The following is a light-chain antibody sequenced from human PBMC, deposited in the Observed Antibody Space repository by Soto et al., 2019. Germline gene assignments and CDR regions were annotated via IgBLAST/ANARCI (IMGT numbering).Light chain of an antibody. CDR2: GAS. CDR1: QTVAKNF. Sequence: EIVLTQSPGTLSLSPGERATLSCRASQTVAKNFLAWYQRQPGQAPRLLIHGASSRATGIPDTFSGSGSGTDFALTISRLEPEDAAVFYCQQYAASPLTFGGGTTVEIK. V-gene: IGKV3-20*01. CDR3: QQYAASPLT. J-gene: IGKJ4*01.